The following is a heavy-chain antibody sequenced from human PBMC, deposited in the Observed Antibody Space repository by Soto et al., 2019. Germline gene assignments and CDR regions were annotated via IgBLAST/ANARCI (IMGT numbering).Heavy chain of an antibody. Sequence: EVQLVESGGGLVKPGGSLRLSCAASGFTFSSYSMNCVRQAPGKGLEWVSSISSSSSYIYYAHSVKGRFTISRDNAKNSLYLQMNSLRAEDTAVYYCARDGYGDYVPGDAPFDYWGQGTLVTVSS. V-gene: IGHV3-21*01. CDR1: GFTFSSYS. D-gene: IGHD4-17*01. CDR3: ARDGYGDYVPGDAPFDY. CDR2: ISSSSSYI. J-gene: IGHJ4*02.